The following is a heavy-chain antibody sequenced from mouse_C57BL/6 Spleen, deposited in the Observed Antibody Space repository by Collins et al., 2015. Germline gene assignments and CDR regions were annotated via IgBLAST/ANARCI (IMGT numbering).Heavy chain of an antibody. CDR2: INTYSGVP. CDR3: ARNHYSKGGDY. D-gene: IGHD2-5*01. CDR1: GYTFTTYG. Sequence: QIQLVQSGPELKKPGETVKISCKASGYTFTTYGMSWVKQAPGKGLKWMGWINTYSGVPTYADDFKGRFAFSLETSASTAYLQINNLKNEDTATYFCARNHYSKGGDYWGQGTTLTVSS. J-gene: IGHJ2*01. V-gene: IGHV9-3*01.